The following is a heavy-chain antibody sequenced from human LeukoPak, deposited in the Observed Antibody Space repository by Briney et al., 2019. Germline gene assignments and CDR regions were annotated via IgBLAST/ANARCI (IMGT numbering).Heavy chain of an antibody. J-gene: IGHJ3*02. Sequence: PSETLSLTCTGGSISSSNYYWGWIRQPPGKGLEWIGSIYYSGSTYYNPSLKSRLTVSVDTSKNQFSLKLSSLTAADTAVYYCARRGIGYCSSTSCPNAFDIWGQGTMVTVSS. CDR2: IYYSGST. CDR1: GSISSSNYY. CDR3: ARRGIGYCSSTSCPNAFDI. D-gene: IGHD2-2*01. V-gene: IGHV4-39*01.